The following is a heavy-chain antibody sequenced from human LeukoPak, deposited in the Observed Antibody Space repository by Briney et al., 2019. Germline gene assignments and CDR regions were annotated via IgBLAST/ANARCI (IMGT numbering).Heavy chain of an antibody. CDR2: TYYRSKWYT. V-gene: IGHV6-1*01. Sequence: SQTLSLTCAISGDSVSTNTAAWNWIRQSPSRGLEWLGRTYYRSKWYTDYAVSVKSRITINPDTSKNQFSLQLNSVTSEDTAVYFCARDGWPAFDYWGQGTLVTVSS. CDR1: GDSVSTNTAA. CDR3: ARDGWPAFDY. J-gene: IGHJ4*02. D-gene: IGHD2-15*01.